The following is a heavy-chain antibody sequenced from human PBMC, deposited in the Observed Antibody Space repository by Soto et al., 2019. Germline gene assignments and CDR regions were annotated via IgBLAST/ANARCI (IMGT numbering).Heavy chain of an antibody. V-gene: IGHV1-69*01. J-gene: IGHJ6*02. CDR2: IIPIFGTA. Sequence: QVQLVQSGAEVKTPGSSVKVSCKASGGTFSSYAISWVRQAPGQGLEWMGGIIPIFGTANYAQTFQGRVTMTADESTSTAYMELSSLRSEDTAVDYCARGEWFGEEDDYYYGMDVWGQGTTVTVSS. CDR1: GGTFSSYA. CDR3: ARGEWFGEEDDYYYGMDV. D-gene: IGHD3-10*01.